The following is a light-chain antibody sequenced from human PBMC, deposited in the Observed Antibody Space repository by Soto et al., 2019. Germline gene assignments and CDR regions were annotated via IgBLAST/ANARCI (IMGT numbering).Light chain of an antibody. V-gene: IGKV1-5*03. J-gene: IGKJ1*01. Sequence: DIQMTQSSSTLSASVEDRVTITFRASQTISSWLAWYQQKPGKAPKLLIYKASTLKSGVPSRFSGSGSGTEFTLTISSLQPDDFATYYCQHYNSYSEAFGQGTKVDIK. CDR3: QHYNSYSEA. CDR1: QTISSW. CDR2: KAS.